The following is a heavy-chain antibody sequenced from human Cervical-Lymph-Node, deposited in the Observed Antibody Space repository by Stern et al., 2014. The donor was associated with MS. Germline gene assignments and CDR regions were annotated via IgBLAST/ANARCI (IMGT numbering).Heavy chain of an antibody. CDR1: GYTLSEIS. J-gene: IGHJ6*02. CDR2: FDPEHGET. Sequence: VQLVESGAEGKKPGASVKVSCKVSGYTLSEISMHWVRQAPGKGLEWMGCFDPEHGETRYAHKFQGRVTMAEDRSTDTAYMELSSLRSEDTAVYYYYGMDVWGQGTTVTVSS. V-gene: IGHV1-24*01. CDR3: YGMDV.